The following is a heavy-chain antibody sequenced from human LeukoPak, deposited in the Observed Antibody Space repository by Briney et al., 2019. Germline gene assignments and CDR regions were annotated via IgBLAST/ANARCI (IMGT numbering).Heavy chain of an antibody. CDR1: GFTFTDYY. D-gene: IGHD2/OR15-2a*01. Sequence: ASVKVSCKSSGFTFTDYYIHWVRQAPGQGLEWMGYIGPHSSATSSPQEFQGRVTMTRDTSMSTAYMELTRLTSDDTAVDYCAREGNGLLSNDFDYGGQGTLVTVSS. CDR3: AREGNGLLSNDFDY. J-gene: IGHJ4*02. V-gene: IGHV1-2*02. CDR2: IGPHSSAT.